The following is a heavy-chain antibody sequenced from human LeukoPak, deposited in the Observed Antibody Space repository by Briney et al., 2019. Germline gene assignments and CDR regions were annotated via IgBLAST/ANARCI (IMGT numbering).Heavy chain of an antibody. CDR3: ARRCSDSSGYPRDAFDI. D-gene: IGHD3-22*01. Sequence: PSETLSLTCTVSGGSISSYYWSWIRQPPGKGLEWIGYIYYSGSTNYNPSLKSRVTISVDTSKNQFSLKLSSVTAADTAVYHCARRCSDSSGYPRDAFDIWGQGTMVTVSS. V-gene: IGHV4-59*01. CDR1: GGSISSYY. CDR2: IYYSGST. J-gene: IGHJ3*02.